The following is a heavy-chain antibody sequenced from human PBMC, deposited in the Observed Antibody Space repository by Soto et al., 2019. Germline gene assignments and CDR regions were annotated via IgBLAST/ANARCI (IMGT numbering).Heavy chain of an antibody. Sequence: GGSLRLSCAASGLTFSSYGMHWVRQAPGKGLEWVAVISYDGSNKYYADSVKGRFAISRDNSKNTLYLQVNSLRAEDTAVYYCAKGGTYSYDSSGYLNWFDPWGQGTLVTVSS. J-gene: IGHJ5*02. CDR2: ISYDGSNK. CDR3: AKGGTYSYDSSGYLNWFDP. V-gene: IGHV3-30*18. D-gene: IGHD3-22*01. CDR1: GLTFSSYG.